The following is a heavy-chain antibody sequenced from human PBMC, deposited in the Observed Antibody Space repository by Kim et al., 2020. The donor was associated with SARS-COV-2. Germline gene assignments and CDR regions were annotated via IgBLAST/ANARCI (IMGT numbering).Heavy chain of an antibody. J-gene: IGHJ4*02. Sequence: DYAAPVKGRFTISRDDSKNTLYLQMNSLKTEDTAVYYCWKVATIGGFDYWGQGTLVTVSS. CDR3: WKVATIGGFDY. V-gene: IGHV3-15*01. D-gene: IGHD5-12*01.